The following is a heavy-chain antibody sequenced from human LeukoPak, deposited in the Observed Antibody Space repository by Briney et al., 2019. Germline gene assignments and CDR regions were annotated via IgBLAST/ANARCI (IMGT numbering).Heavy chain of an antibody. V-gene: IGHV1-8*03. Sequence: ASVKVSCKASGYTFTSYDINWVRQATGQGLEWMGWMNPNSGNTGYAQKFQGRVTITRNTSISTAYMELSSLRSEDTAVYYCARDLYSYGLSFDYWGQGTLVTVSS. CDR3: ARDLYSYGLSFDY. J-gene: IGHJ4*02. D-gene: IGHD5-18*01. CDR1: GYTFTSYD. CDR2: MNPNSGNT.